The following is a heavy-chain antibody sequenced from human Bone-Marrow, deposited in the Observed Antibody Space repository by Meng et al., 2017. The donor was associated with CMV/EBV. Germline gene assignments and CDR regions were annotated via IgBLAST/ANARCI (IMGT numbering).Heavy chain of an antibody. CDR2: INPNSGGT. J-gene: IGHJ5*02. V-gene: IGHV1-2*02. CDR1: GYTFTGYY. CDR3: ASRYCSSTSCFP. Sequence: ASVKVSCKASGYTFTGYYMHWVRQAPGQGLEWMGWINPNSGGTTYAQKFQGRVTMTRDTSISTAYMELSRLRSDDTAVYYCASRYCSSTSCFPWGQGTLVTVSS. D-gene: IGHD2-2*01.